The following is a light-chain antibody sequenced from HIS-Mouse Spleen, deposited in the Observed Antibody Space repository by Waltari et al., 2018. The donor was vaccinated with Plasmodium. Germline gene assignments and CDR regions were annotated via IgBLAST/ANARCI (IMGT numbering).Light chain of an antibody. V-gene: IGLV1-51*01. CDR1: SLNLGNNE. Sequence: QSVLTQPPSVSAAPGQQVTDSCSGTSLNLGNNEASWYQQLPATAPKRLIYDNKKRPSGIPDRFSGSKSGTSATLGITGLQTGDEDDYYCGTWDSSLSAGVVFGGGTKLTVL. CDR2: DNK. J-gene: IGLJ2*01. CDR3: GTWDSSLSAGVV.